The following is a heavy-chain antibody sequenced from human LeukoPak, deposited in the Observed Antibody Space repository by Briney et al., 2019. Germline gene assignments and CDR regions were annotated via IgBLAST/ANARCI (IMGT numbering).Heavy chain of an antibody. J-gene: IGHJ4*02. CDR1: RFTFASYT. CDR2: VGGSASGT. Sequence: GGSLRLSCAASRFTFASYTMTWVRQAPGKGLEWVSTVGGSASGTFYADSVKGRFSISRDNSKNTLYLQMNSLRAEDTAVYYCAKGGDGSYYSRADCWGQGTLVTVSS. D-gene: IGHD2-15*01. CDR3: AKGGDGSYYSRADC. V-gene: IGHV3-23*01.